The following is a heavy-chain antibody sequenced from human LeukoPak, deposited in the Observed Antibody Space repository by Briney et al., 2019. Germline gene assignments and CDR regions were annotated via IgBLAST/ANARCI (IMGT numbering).Heavy chain of an antibody. CDR2: IGPTGSDR. CDR1: GLTFSTSG. Sequence: GGSLRLSGTASGLTFSTSGFNWVRQAPGKWLEWVASIGPTGSDRYHADSIKGRFTISRDNANNFLYLQMNSLRAEHTAVYYCATETNGRHYDYWGQGTLLTVSS. J-gene: IGHJ4*02. CDR3: ATETNGRHYDY. V-gene: IGHV3-21*06. D-gene: IGHD1-14*01.